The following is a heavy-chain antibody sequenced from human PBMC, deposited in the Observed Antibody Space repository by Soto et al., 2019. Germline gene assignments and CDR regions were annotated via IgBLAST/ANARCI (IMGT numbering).Heavy chain of an antibody. J-gene: IGHJ4*02. CDR1: GYTFNNYG. Sequence: QVQLMQSGAEVKQPGASVKVSCKASGYTFNNYGINWVRQAPGQGLEWMGWINAHNGHTNYAQKFQDRVPMTTDTSTRTVYMELRSLRSDDTAVIYCASAMAPDHADHWGQGTLVTFSS. D-gene: IGHD5-12*01. CDR3: ASAMAPDHADH. V-gene: IGHV1-18*01. CDR2: INAHNGHT.